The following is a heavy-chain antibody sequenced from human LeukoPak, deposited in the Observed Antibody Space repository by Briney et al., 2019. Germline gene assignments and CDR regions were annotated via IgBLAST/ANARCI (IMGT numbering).Heavy chain of an antibody. CDR2: IYYSGST. CDR3: ASLSHLYWYFDL. V-gene: IGHV4-59*01. J-gene: IGHJ2*01. CDR1: GGSISSYY. Sequence: SETLSLTCTVSGGSISSYYWSWIRQPPGKGLEWIGYIYYSGSTNSNPSLKSRVTISVDTSKNQFSLVLSSVTAADTAVYYCASLSHLYWYFDLWGRGTLVTVSS.